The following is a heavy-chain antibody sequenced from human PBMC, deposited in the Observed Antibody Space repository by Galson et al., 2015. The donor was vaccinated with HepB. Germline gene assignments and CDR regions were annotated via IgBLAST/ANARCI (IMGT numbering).Heavy chain of an antibody. CDR1: GFTFSSYA. V-gene: IGHV3-23*01. J-gene: IGHJ4*02. Sequence: SLRLSCAASGFTFSSYAMSWVRQAPGKGLEWVSVISGSGANTYYADPVKGRFTVSRDNSKNTLYLQMSSLRAEDTAIYYCARSSRAFDYWGQGTLVTVSS. CDR3: ARSSRAFDY. CDR2: ISGSGANT.